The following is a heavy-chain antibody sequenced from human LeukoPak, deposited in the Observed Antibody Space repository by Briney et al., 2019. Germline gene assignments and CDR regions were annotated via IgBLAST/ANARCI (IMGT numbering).Heavy chain of an antibody. V-gene: IGHV3-53*01. Sequence: GGSLRLSCAASGFTFRSYAMSWVRQAPGKGLEWVSVIYSGGSTYYADSVKGRFTISRDNSKNTLHLQMNSLRAEDTAVYYCARDVGRSIMDYWGQGTLVTVSS. CDR1: GFTFRSYA. D-gene: IGHD6-6*01. CDR2: IYSGGST. J-gene: IGHJ4*02. CDR3: ARDVGRSIMDY.